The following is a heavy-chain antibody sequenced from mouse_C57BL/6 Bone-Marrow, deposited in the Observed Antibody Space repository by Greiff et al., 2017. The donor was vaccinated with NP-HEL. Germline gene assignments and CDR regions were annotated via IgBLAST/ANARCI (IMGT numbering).Heavy chain of an antibody. CDR1: GYTFTSYA. CDR2: LYPRDGST. V-gene: IGHV1-85*01. Sequence: QVQLQQSGPELVKPGASVKLSCKASGYTFTSYAINWVQQRPGQGLEWIGWLYPRDGSTKYNEKFQGKATLTVDTSSSTAYMELHSLTSEDSAVYFCAIGDWDAMDYWGQGTSVTVSS. J-gene: IGHJ4*01. D-gene: IGHD4-1*01. CDR3: AIGDWDAMDY.